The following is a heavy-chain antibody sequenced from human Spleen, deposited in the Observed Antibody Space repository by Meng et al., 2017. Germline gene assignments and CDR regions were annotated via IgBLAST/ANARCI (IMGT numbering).Heavy chain of an antibody. J-gene: IGHJ4*02. V-gene: IGHV4-34*01. CDR2: INHSGST. CDR1: GGSFSDYY. CDR3: ARGPTTMAHDFDY. D-gene: IGHD4-11*01. Sequence: VQLQEWGVGLFTPSETLSLTCVVSGGSFSDYYWSWIRQPPGKGLEWIGEINHSGSTNYNPSLESRATISVDTSQNNLSLKLSSVTAADSAVYYCARGPTTMAHDFDYWGQGTLVTVSS.